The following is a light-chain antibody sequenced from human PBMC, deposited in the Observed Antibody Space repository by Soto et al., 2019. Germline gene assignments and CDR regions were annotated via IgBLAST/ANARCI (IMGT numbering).Light chain of an antibody. CDR2: EVS. Sequence: QSALTQPPSASGSPGQSVTISCTGTSSDVGGYNYVSWYQQHPGKAPKLIISEVSKRPSGVPDRFSGSKSGNTASLTVSGRQAEEEADYYCTSQAGSNNYVFGTGTKLTVL. CDR1: SSDVGGYNY. V-gene: IGLV2-8*01. J-gene: IGLJ1*01. CDR3: TSQAGSNNYV.